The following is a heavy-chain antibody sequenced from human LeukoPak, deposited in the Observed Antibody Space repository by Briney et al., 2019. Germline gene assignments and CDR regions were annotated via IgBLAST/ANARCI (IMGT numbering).Heavy chain of an antibody. V-gene: IGHV1-46*01. CDR3: ARYCSGGSCYSGFLDY. CDR2: INPSGGST. CDR1: GYTFTSYY. D-gene: IGHD2-15*01. Sequence: ASVKVSCRASGYTFTSYYMHWVRQAPGQGLEWMGIINPSGGSTSYAQKFQGRVTMTRDTSTSTVYMELSSLRSEDTAVYYCARYCSGGSCYSGFLDYWGQGTLVTVSS. J-gene: IGHJ4*02.